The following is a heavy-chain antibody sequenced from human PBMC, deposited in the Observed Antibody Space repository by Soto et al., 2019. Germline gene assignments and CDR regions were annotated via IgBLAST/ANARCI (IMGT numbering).Heavy chain of an antibody. CDR2: ISAHNGNT. CDR3: ARGIVGATTYDY. Sequence: ASVKVSCKASGGTFSSYTISWVRQAPGQGLEWMGWISAHNGNTNYAQKLQGRVTMTTDTSTSTAYMELRSLRSEDTAVYYCARGIVGATTYDYWGQGTLVTSPQ. CDR1: GGTFSSYT. V-gene: IGHV1-18*01. D-gene: IGHD1-26*01. J-gene: IGHJ4*02.